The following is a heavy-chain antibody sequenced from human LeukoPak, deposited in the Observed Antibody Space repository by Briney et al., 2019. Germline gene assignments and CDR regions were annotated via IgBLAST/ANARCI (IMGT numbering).Heavy chain of an antibody. CDR3: ASFQVRGAPFDC. J-gene: IGHJ4*02. CDR1: GVTFTTYA. V-gene: IGHV3-48*03. CDR2: ISSGGTVI. Sequence: PGRSLRLSCAASGVTFTTYAFNWVRQAPGKGLEWISYISSGGTVIYYADSVKGRFTISRDNAKNSLYLQMNSLRAEDMAVYYCASFQVRGAPFDCWGQGTLVTVSS. D-gene: IGHD3-10*01.